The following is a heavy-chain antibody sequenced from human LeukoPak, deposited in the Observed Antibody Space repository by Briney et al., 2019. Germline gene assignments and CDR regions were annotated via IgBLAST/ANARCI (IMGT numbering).Heavy chain of an antibody. CDR2: IYTSGST. Sequence: PSQTLSLTCTVSGGSISSGSYYWSWIRQPAGKGLEWIGRIYTSGSTNYNPSLKNRVTISVDTSKNQFSLKLSSVTAADTAVYYCARGVGSTSSNWFDPWGQGTLVTVSS. J-gene: IGHJ5*02. V-gene: IGHV4-61*02. CDR3: ARGVGSTSSNWFDP. CDR1: GGSISSGSYY. D-gene: IGHD2-2*01.